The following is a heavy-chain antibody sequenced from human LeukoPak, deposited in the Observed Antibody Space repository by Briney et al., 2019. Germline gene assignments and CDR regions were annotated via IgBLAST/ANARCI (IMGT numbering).Heavy chain of an antibody. CDR3: ARVERTWIQLWSLDY. CDR2: ISSSSSSYI. V-gene: IGHV3-21*01. CDR1: GFTFSSYS. Sequence: GGSLRLSCAASGFTFSSYSMNWVRQAPGKGLEWVSSISSSSSSYIYYADSVKGRFTISRDNAKNSLYLQMNSLRAEDTAVYYCARVERTWIQLWSLDYWGQGTLVTVSS. D-gene: IGHD5-18*01. J-gene: IGHJ4*02.